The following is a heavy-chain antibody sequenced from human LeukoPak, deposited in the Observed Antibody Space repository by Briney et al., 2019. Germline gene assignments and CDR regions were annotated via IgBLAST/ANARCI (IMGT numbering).Heavy chain of an antibody. CDR2: IYYSGST. V-gene: IGHV4-59*08. CDR1: GVSISSYY. CDR3: ARRGYYGSGPYNWFDP. Sequence: SETLSLTCTVSGVSISSYYWSWIRQPPGKGLEWIGYIYYSGSTNYNPSLKSRVTISVDTSKNQFSLKLSSVTAADTAVYYCARRGYYGSGPYNWFDPWGQGTLVTVSS. J-gene: IGHJ5*02. D-gene: IGHD3-10*01.